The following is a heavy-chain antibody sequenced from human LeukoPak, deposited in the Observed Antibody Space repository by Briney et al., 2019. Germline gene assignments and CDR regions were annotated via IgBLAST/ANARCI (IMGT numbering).Heavy chain of an antibody. CDR1: GGSISSYY. J-gene: IGHJ5*02. CDR3: ARAVAYSSSWYWFDL. CDR2: IYYSGST. V-gene: IGHV4-59*01. D-gene: IGHD6-13*01. Sequence: SETLSLTCTVSGGSISSYYWSWIRQPPGKGLEWIGYIYYSGSTNYNPSLKSRVTISVDTSKNQFSLKLSSVTAADTAVYYCARAVAYSSSWYWFDLWGQGTLVTVSS.